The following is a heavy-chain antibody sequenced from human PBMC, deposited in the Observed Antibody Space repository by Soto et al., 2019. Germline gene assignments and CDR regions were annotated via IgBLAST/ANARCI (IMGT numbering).Heavy chain of an antibody. Sequence: QLQLQESGSGLVKPSQTLSLTCAVSGGSISSGGYSWSWIRQPPGKGLEWIGYIYHSGSTYYNPSLKSRVTLSVDRSKNQFSLKLSSVPAADTAVYYCARENGRTEGNWFDPWGQGTLVTVSS. D-gene: IGHD1-26*01. CDR3: ARENGRTEGNWFDP. CDR2: IYHSGST. J-gene: IGHJ5*02. CDR1: GGSISSGGYS. V-gene: IGHV4-30-2*01.